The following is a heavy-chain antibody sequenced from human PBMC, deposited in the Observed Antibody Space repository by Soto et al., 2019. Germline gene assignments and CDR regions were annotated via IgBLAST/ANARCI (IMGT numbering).Heavy chain of an antibody. V-gene: IGHV3-23*01. CDR2: ISATGIST. CDR1: GFTFATYA. D-gene: IGHD4-4*01. CDR3: ARATDTSSWTGFDF. Sequence: GGSLRLSCAASGFTFATYAMSWVRQAPGKGLEWVSAISATGISTHYADSVKGRVTISRDNSANTLSLEMSSLTAEDTAVYYCARATDTSSWTGFDFWGHGTLVTVSS. J-gene: IGHJ4*01.